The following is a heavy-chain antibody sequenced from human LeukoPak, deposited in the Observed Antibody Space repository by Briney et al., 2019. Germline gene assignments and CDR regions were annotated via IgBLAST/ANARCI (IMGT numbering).Heavy chain of an antibody. CDR1: TFTFAAYD. CDR2: ISYDENDK. Sequence: GRSLRLSCAASTFTFAAYDMHWVRQAPGKGLEWVAVISYDENDKYYADSVKGRFTISRDNAKNTLYLQMNSLRSEDTAVYYCAKGPDRSGLYSLGYWGQGTLVTVSS. V-gene: IGHV3-30*18. CDR3: AKGPDRSGLYSLGY. D-gene: IGHD3-22*01. J-gene: IGHJ4*02.